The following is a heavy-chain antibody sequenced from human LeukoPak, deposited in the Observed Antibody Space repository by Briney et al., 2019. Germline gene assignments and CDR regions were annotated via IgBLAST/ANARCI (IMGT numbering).Heavy chain of an antibody. J-gene: IGHJ3*02. CDR1: GDSVSSNSAA. D-gene: IGHD3-10*01. V-gene: IGHV6-1*01. CDR3: ARGPSWFGEFYGAGAFDI. CDR2: TYYRSKWYN. Sequence: SQTLSLTCAISGDSVSSNSAAWNWIRQSPSRGLEWLGRTYYRSKWYNDYAVSVKSRITINPDTSKNQFSLQLNSVTPEDTAVYYCARGPSWFGEFYGAGAFDIWGQGTMVTVSS.